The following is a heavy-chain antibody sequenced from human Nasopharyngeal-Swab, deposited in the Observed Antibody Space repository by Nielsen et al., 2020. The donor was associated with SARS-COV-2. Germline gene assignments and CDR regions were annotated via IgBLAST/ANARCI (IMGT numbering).Heavy chain of an antibody. CDR3: TTDSKRLRQWLVLDYYYMDV. Sequence: GGSLRLSCAASGFTFSNAWMSWVRQAPGKGREWVGRIKSKTAGGTPDYAAPVKGRFTISRDDSKNTLYLQMNSLKTEDTAVYYCTTDSKRLRQWLVLDYYYMDVWGKGTTVTVSS. J-gene: IGHJ6*03. CDR1: GFTFSNAW. CDR2: IKSKTAGGTP. V-gene: IGHV3-15*01. D-gene: IGHD6-19*01.